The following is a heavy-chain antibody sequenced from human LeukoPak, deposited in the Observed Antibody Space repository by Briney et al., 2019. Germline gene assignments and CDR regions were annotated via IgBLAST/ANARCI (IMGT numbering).Heavy chain of an antibody. J-gene: IGHJ4*02. D-gene: IGHD1-26*01. CDR3: AGTPSGSYRRYYFDY. Sequence: SETLSLTCTVSGGFISSYYWSWIRQPPGKGLEWIGYIYYSGSTNYNPSLKSRVTISVDTSKNQFSLKLSSVTAADTAVYYCAGTPSGSYRRYYFDYWGQGTLVTVSS. CDR1: GGFISSYY. V-gene: IGHV4-59*08. CDR2: IYYSGST.